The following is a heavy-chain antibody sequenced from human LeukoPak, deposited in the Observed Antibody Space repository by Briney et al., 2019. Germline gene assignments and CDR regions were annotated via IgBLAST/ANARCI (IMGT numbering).Heavy chain of an antibody. CDR1: GFTFSSYK. CDR2: IRSSGSTI. CDR3: ARDSALAEPLDY. Sequence: GGSLRLSCAASGFTFSSYKMNWVRQAPGKGLEWVSYIRSSGSTIYYADSVKGRFTISRDNAKNSLYLQMNSLRAEDTAVYYCARDSALAEPLDYWGQGTLVTVSS. D-gene: IGHD1-1*01. J-gene: IGHJ4*02. V-gene: IGHV3-48*03.